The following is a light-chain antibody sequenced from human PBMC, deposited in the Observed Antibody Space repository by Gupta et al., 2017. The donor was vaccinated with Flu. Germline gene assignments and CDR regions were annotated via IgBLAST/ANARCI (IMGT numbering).Light chain of an antibody. Sequence: QTVLPPLPSASGAPGQRVTISCTGSSSNIEAGYRVHWYHQFPGTAPNLLSYDPNNRPSVVPHRFSGSKSGTSASLAITGLQAEDEADYYCQSDDITLSGWVFGGGTKLTVL. V-gene: IGLV1-40*01. J-gene: IGLJ3*02. CDR1: SSNIEAGYR. CDR2: DPN. CDR3: QSDDITLSGWV.